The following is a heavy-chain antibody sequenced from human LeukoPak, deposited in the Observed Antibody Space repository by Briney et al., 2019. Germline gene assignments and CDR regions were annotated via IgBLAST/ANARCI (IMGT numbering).Heavy chain of an antibody. J-gene: IGHJ4*02. Sequence: SETLSLTCTVSDGSISSYYWSWIRQPPGKGLEWIGYIYYSGSTNYNPSLKSRVTISVDTSKNQFSLKLSSVTAADTAVYYCARGGLELGSYYFDYWGQGTLVTVSS. CDR1: DGSISSYY. CDR2: IYYSGST. V-gene: IGHV4-59*01. D-gene: IGHD1-7*01. CDR3: ARGGLELGSYYFDY.